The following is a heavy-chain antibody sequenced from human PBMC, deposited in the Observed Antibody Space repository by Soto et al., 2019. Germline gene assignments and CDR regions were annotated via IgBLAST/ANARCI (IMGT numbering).Heavy chain of an antibody. CDR1: GGSISSSSYY. Sequence: QLQLQESGPGLVKPSETLSLTCTVSGGSISSSSYYWGWIRQPPGKGLEWLGSIYYSGSTYYNPAFKSRVTISVDTSKNQFSLKLSSVTAADTAVYYCSRQSRYFDWLFPFDYWGQGTLVTVSS. CDR2: IYYSGST. V-gene: IGHV4-39*01. CDR3: SRQSRYFDWLFPFDY. J-gene: IGHJ4*02. D-gene: IGHD3-9*01.